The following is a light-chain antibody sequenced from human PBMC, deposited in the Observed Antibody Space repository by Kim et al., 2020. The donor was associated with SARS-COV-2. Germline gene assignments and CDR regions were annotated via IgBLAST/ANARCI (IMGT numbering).Light chain of an antibody. CDR3: NSRDSSGNHYV. CDR2: GKN. J-gene: IGLJ1*01. V-gene: IGLV3-19*01. Sequence: ALGQTARITCQGDSLRSYYASWYQQTPGQAPVLVIYGKNNRPSGIPDRFSGSSSGNTASLTITGAQAEDEADYYCNSRDSSGNHYVFGTGTKVTVL. CDR1: SLRSYY.